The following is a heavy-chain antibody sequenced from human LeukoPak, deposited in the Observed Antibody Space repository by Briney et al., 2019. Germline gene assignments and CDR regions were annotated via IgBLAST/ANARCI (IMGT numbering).Heavy chain of an antibody. V-gene: IGHV1-58*01. Sequence: ASVKVSCKASGFTFTSSAVQWVRQARGQRLEWIGWIVVGSGNTNYAQKFQERVTITRDMSTSTAYMELSSLRSEDTAVYYCVATGGLGPENYYYYYGMDVWGQGTTVTVSS. CDR3: VATGGLGPENYYYYYGMDV. CDR1: GFTFTSSA. CDR2: IVVGSGNT. D-gene: IGHD1-14*01. J-gene: IGHJ6*02.